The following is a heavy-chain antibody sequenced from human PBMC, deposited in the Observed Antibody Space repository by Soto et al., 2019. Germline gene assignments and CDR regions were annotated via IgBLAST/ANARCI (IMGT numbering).Heavy chain of an antibody. Sequence: TSETLSLTCTVSGGSVSSGSYYWSWIRQPPGKGLEWIGYIYYSGSTYYNPSLKSRVTISVDTSKNQFSLKLSSVTAADTAVYYCARSSFTYDEFDYWGQGTLVTVSS. D-gene: IGHD3-16*01. CDR3: ARSSFTYDEFDY. CDR2: IYYSGST. CDR1: GGSVSSGSYY. J-gene: IGHJ4*02. V-gene: IGHV4-39*01.